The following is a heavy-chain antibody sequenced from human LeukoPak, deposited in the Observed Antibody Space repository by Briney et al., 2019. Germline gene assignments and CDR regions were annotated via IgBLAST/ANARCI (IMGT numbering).Heavy chain of an antibody. CDR2: INPNSGNT. J-gene: IGHJ4*02. CDR3: ARDSYHVPGY. Sequence: GASVKVSCKASGYTFTGYYMHWVRQAPGQGLEWMGRINPNSGNTNYAQKLQGSVTMTTDTSTSTAYMELRSLRSDDTAVYYCARDSYHVPGYWGQGTLVTVSS. CDR1: GYTFTGYY. V-gene: IGHV1-2*06.